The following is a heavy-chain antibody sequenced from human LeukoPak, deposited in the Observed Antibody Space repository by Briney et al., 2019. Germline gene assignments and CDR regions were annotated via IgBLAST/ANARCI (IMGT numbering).Heavy chain of an antibody. CDR1: GFTLSNYD. Sequence: GGSLRLSCTASGFTLSNYDMHWVRQATGKGLEWVSGIDIPGNTYYPDSVKGRFTMSRESAKNSLYLQMNSLRAGDTAVYYCARAVAGTHWFDPWGQGTLVIVSS. V-gene: IGHV3-13*01. D-gene: IGHD6-19*01. CDR2: IDIPGNT. J-gene: IGHJ5*02. CDR3: ARAVAGTHWFDP.